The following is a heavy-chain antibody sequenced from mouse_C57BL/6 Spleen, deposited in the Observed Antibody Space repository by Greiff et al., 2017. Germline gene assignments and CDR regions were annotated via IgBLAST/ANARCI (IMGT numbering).Heavy chain of an antibody. D-gene: IGHD2-3*01. CDR2: ISDGGSDT. CDR3: ARDHNGYYAY. Sequence: EVQGVVSGGGLVKPGGSLKLSCAASGFTFSSYAMSWVRLTPEKRLEWVATISDGGSDTYYPDNVKGRFTISRDNAQNNLNLQMSHLKSEDTAMDYCARDHNGYYAYWGQGTLVTVSA. V-gene: IGHV5-4*01. CDR1: GFTFSSYA. J-gene: IGHJ3*01.